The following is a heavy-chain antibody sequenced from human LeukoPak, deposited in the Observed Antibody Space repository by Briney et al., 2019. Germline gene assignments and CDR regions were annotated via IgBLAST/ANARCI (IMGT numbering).Heavy chain of an antibody. V-gene: IGHV3-33*01. CDR1: GFTFSSYG. CDR2: IWYDGSNK. D-gene: IGHD3-10*01. CDR3: ASLRKLGELSAYPANDY. J-gene: IGHJ4*02. Sequence: PGRSLRLSCAASGFTFSSYGMHWVRQAPGKGLEWVAVIWYDGSNKYYADSVKGRFTISRDNSKNTLYLQMNSLRAEDTAVYYCASLRKLGELSAYPANDYWGQGTLVTVSS.